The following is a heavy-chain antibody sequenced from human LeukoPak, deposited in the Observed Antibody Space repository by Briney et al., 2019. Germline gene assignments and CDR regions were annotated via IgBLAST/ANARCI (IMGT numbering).Heavy chain of an antibody. CDR2: ISSSGSPI. Sequence: GGSLRLSCAASGFTFSDYYMSWIRQAPGKGLEWVSYISSSGSPIYYADSVKGRFTISRDNAKNSLYLQMNSLRAEDTAVYYCARDLSGTMVRGFFDYWGQGTLVTVSS. CDR1: GFTFSDYY. D-gene: IGHD3-10*01. V-gene: IGHV3-11*04. CDR3: ARDLSGTMVRGFFDY. J-gene: IGHJ4*02.